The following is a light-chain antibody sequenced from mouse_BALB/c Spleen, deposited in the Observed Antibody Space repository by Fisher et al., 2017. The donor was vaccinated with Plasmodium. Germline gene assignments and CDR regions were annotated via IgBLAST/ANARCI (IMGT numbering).Light chain of an antibody. Sequence: DIVLTQSTPTLSVTPGYRVSLSYRASQIIIANLHWCQQKSHESPNLLIKYASQSISGIPSRFSGSGSGTDFTLSINSVETEDFGMYFCQQRNSWPLTFGAGTKLELK. CDR1: QIIIAN. CDR3: QQRNSWPLT. J-gene: IGKJ5*01. V-gene: IGKV5-43*01. CDR2: YAS.